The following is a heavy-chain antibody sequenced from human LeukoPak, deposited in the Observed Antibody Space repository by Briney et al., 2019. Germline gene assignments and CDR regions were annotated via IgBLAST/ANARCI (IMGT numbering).Heavy chain of an antibody. V-gene: IGHV3-30*18. J-gene: IGHJ4*02. CDR3: AKALGYCSSTRCYAGFDY. Sequence: GGSLRLSCAASGYTFSSSGMHWVRQAPGKGLEWVAIISYDGSDKYYEDSVKGRFTISRDNSKNTLYLQMNSLRAEDTAVYYCAKALGYCSSTRCYAGFDYWGQGTLVTVSS. D-gene: IGHD2-2*01. CDR2: ISYDGSDK. CDR1: GYTFSSSG.